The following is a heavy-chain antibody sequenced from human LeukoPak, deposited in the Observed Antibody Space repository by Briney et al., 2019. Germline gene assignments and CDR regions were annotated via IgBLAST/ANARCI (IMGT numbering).Heavy chain of an antibody. CDR2: IIPIFGTA. Sequence: GSSVKVSCKASGGTFSSYAISWVRRAPGQGLEWMGGIIPIFGTANYAQKFQGRVTITADESTSTAYMELSSLRSEDTAVYYCAREGAPLGLRLGEFYYWGQGTLVTVSS. CDR1: GGTFSSYA. CDR3: AREGAPLGLRLGEFYY. V-gene: IGHV1-69*01. D-gene: IGHD3-16*01. J-gene: IGHJ4*02.